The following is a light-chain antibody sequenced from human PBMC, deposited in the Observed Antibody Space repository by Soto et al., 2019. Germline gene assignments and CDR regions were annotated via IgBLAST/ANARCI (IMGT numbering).Light chain of an antibody. J-gene: IGKJ4*01. CDR3: QQRHRWPIT. CDR2: DVS. CDR1: QNIGFE. V-gene: IGKV3-11*01. Sequence: EVVWTKCPATLSLTPGERVTLSCRASQNIGFELGWYQQKPGQAPRLLIYDVSGRATGVPARFSASGSGTDFTLTISSLAPEDFAVYYCQQRHRWPITFGGGTKVEIK.